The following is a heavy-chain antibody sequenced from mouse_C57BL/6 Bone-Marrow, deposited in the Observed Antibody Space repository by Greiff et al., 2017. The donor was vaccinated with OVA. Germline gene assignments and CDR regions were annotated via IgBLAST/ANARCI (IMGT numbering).Heavy chain of an antibody. V-gene: IGHV5-4*01. CDR3: ARERSWDGAWFAY. J-gene: IGHJ3*01. CDR2: ISDGGSYT. CDR1: GFTFSSYA. D-gene: IGHD4-1*01. Sequence: EVKLVESGGGLVKPGGSLKLSCAASGFTFSSYAMSWVRQTPEKRLEWVATISDGGSYTYYPDNVKGRFTISRDNAKNNLYLQMSHLKSEDTAMYYCARERSWDGAWFAYWGQGTLVTVSA.